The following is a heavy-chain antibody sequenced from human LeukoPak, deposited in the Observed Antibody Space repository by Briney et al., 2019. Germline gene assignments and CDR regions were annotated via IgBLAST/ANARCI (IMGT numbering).Heavy chain of an antibody. V-gene: IGHV3-30*02. Sequence: GGSLRLSCVASGFIFSTSGMHWVRQSPGKGLDWVAFIRNDGNKYNYAESVKGRFTMSRDNTKNPLSLQMNSLRAEDTAFYYCARGFGRFGHRFGYLGQGTLVTVSS. J-gene: IGHJ4*02. CDR3: ARGFGRFGHRFGY. CDR1: GFIFSTSG. CDR2: IRNDGNKY. D-gene: IGHD3-10*01.